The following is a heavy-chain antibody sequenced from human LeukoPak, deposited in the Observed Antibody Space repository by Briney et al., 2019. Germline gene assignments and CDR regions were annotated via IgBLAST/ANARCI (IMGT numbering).Heavy chain of an antibody. CDR1: GFTVSSNY. Sequence: GGSLRLSCAASGFTVSSNYMSWVRQAPGKGLGWVSVIYSGGSTYYADSVKGRFTISRDNSKNTLYLQMNSLRAEDTAVYYCARAHDYVWGSYRYFDYWGQGTLVTVSS. D-gene: IGHD3-16*02. J-gene: IGHJ4*02. CDR2: IYSGGST. CDR3: ARAHDYVWGSYRYFDY. V-gene: IGHV3-66*01.